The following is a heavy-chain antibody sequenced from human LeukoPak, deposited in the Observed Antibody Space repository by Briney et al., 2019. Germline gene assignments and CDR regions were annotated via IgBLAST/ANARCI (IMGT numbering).Heavy chain of an antibody. Sequence: GGSLRLSWAASGFTFSSYAMSWVRQAPGKGLEWVSAISGSGGSTYYADSVKGRFTISRDNSKNTLYLQMNSLRAEDTAVYYCAKTYREYYYYGMDVWGQGTTVTVSS. CDR3: AKTYREYYYYGMDV. J-gene: IGHJ6*02. D-gene: IGHD1-1*01. CDR1: GFTFSSYA. V-gene: IGHV3-23*01. CDR2: ISGSGGST.